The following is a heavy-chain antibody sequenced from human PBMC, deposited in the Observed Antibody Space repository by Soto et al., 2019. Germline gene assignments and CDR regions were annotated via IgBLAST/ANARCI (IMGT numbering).Heavy chain of an antibody. D-gene: IGHD3-3*01. CDR2: ISAYNGNT. Sequence: QVQLVQSGAEVKKPGASVKVSCKASGYTFTSYGISWVRQAPGQGLEWMGWISAYNGNTKYAQKLQGRVTMTTDTSTSTAYMELRSLRSDDTAVYYCARGKGVRFLEWLPDTNWFDPWGQGTLVTVSS. CDR3: ARGKGVRFLEWLPDTNWFDP. J-gene: IGHJ5*02. V-gene: IGHV1-18*01. CDR1: GYTFTSYG.